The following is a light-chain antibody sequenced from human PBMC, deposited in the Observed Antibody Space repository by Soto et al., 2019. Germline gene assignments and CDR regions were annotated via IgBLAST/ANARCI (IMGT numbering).Light chain of an antibody. Sequence: QSALTQPRSVSGSPGQSVTISCTGTSSDVGGYNYVSWYQQHPGKAPKLMIYDVSKRPSGVPDRFSGSKSGNTASLTISGLQAEDEADYYCSSFTSRFTFVFGTGTKLTVL. J-gene: IGLJ1*01. CDR3: SSFTSRFTFV. CDR2: DVS. CDR1: SSDVGGYNY. V-gene: IGLV2-11*01.